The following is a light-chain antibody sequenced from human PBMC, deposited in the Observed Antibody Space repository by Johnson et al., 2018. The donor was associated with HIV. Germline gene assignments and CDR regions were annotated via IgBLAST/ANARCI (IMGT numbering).Light chain of an antibody. CDR3: ATWDSSLSAYV. CDR1: SSNIGNNY. V-gene: IGLV1-51*02. Sequence: QSVLTQPPSVSAAPGQTVTIPCSGSSSNIGNNYVSWYQHLPGTAPKLLIYENTKRPSGVPDRFSGSKSGTSATLGITGLQTGDEADYYGATWDSSLSAYVFGTGTKVTVL. J-gene: IGLJ1*01. CDR2: ENT.